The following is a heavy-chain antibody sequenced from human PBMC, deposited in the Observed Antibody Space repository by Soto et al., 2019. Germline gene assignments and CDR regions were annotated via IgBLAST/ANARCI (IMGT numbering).Heavy chain of an antibody. V-gene: IGHV2-5*02. Sequence: QITLKESGPTLVKPTQTLTLTCTFSGFSLSTSGVGVGWIRQPPGKALEWLALIYWDDDKRYSPSLKSRLTITKDTSKNQVVLTMTNMDPVDTATYYCAHFLVVPAADAFDIWGQGTMVTVSS. CDR1: GFSLSTSGVG. D-gene: IGHD2-2*01. J-gene: IGHJ3*02. CDR2: IYWDDDK. CDR3: AHFLVVPAADAFDI.